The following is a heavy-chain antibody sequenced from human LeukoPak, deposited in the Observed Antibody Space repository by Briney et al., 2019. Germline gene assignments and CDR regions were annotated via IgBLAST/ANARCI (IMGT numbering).Heavy chain of an antibody. V-gene: IGHV4-4*02. CDR1: SGSIFSTNW. Sequence: SGTLSLTCTVSSGSIFSTNWWSWVRQPPGKGLEWIGQIFHSGSTSYSPSLKSRVTISMDKSKNQISLRLTSVTAADTVVYYCARPTIALLAFDIWGQGTMVTVSS. D-gene: IGHD5-24*01. J-gene: IGHJ3*02. CDR3: ARPTIALLAFDI. CDR2: IFHSGST.